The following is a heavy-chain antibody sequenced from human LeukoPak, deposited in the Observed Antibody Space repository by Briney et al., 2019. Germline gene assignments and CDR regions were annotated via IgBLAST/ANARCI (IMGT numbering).Heavy chain of an antibody. D-gene: IGHD7-27*01. J-gene: IGHJ4*02. CDR1: GFPFTDYY. V-gene: IGHV1-2*02. Sequence: ASVKVSCKASGFPFTDYYMHWVRQAPGQGLEWMGWINPNSGGTNYAPKFRGRVTMTRDTSISTAYMELSRLRSDDTAVYFCARGPSSGDFDYWGQGTLVTVSS. CDR3: ARGPSSGDFDY. CDR2: INPNSGGT.